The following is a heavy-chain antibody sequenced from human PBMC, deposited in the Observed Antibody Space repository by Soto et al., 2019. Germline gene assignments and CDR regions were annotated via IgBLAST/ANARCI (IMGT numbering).Heavy chain of an antibody. CDR3: ARGSIAAAPLYYYYGMDV. CDR2: IIPIFGTA. V-gene: IGHV1-69*13. D-gene: IGHD6-13*01. Sequence: SVKVSCKASGGTFSSYAIGWVRQAPGQGLEWMGGIIPIFGTANYAQKFQGRVTITADESTSTAYMELSSLRSEDTAVYYCARGSIAAAPLYYYYGMDVWGQGTTVTVSS. J-gene: IGHJ6*02. CDR1: GGTFSSYA.